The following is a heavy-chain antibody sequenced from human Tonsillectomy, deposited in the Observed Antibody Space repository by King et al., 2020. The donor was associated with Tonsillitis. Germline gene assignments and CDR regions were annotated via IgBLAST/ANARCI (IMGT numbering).Heavy chain of an antibody. CDR2: IYYSGST. Sequence: VQLQESGPGLVKPSETLSLTCTVSGGSVSSGSYYWSWIRQPPGKGLEWIGYIYYSGSTNYNPSLKSRVTISSDTSKNQFSLKLSSVTAADTAVYYCARVYYDILTGYSPQGWLDPWGQGTLVTVSS. CDR3: ARVYYDILTGYSPQGWLDP. CDR1: GGSVSSGSYY. V-gene: IGHV4-61*01. D-gene: IGHD3-9*01. J-gene: IGHJ5*02.